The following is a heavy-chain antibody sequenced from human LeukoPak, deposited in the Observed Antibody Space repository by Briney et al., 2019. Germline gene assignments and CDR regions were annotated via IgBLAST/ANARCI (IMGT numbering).Heavy chain of an antibody. Sequence: SQTLSLTCAISGDSVSSNSVTWNWIRQSTSRGLEWLGRTYYRSTWYNDYAVSVRGRITVNPDTSKNQFSLHLNSVTPEDTAVYYCARRLTQYDCFDPWGQGILVTVSS. CDR2: TYYRSTWYN. CDR1: GDSVSSNSVT. V-gene: IGHV6-1*01. J-gene: IGHJ5*02. CDR3: ARRLTQYDCFDP. D-gene: IGHD2-2*01.